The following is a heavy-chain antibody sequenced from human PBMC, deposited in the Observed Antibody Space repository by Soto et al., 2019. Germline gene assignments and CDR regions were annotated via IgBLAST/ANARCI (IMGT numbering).Heavy chain of an antibody. V-gene: IGHV4-59*01. D-gene: IGHD6-19*01. CDR2: VYYSGST. Sequence: QVQLQESGPGLVKPSETLSLTCTVSGGSISRYYWSWIRQPPGKGLGWIGYVYYSGSTTYNPSLNIRVAISVDTSKNQFSLKLSSVTAADTAVYYCARRVAVAGTYWFDSWGQGTLVTVSS. CDR3: ARRVAVAGTYWFDS. J-gene: IGHJ5*01. CDR1: GGSISRYY.